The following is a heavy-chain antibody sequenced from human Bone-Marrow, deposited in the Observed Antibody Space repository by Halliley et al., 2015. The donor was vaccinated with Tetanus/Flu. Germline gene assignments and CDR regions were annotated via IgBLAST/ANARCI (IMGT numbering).Heavy chain of an antibody. CDR2: INSDGGWP. Sequence: INSDGGWPRNADSVKGRFTISRDNAKNTLYLQMNSLRAEDTAVYYCARALAHCGGDCYWDGMDVWGQGTTVTVSS. D-gene: IGHD2-21*02. J-gene: IGHJ6*02. V-gene: IGHV3-74*01. CDR3: ARALAHCGGDCYWDGMDV.